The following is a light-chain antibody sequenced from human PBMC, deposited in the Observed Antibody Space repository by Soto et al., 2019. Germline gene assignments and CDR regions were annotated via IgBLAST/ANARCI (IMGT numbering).Light chain of an antibody. CDR1: SSDVGSYNL. J-gene: IGLJ3*02. CDR2: EAT. Sequence: QSALTQPASVSGSPGQSVAISCTGASSDVGSYNLVSWYQLHPGKAPKLMIYEATKRPSGVSDRFSGSKSGNTASLTISGLQAEDEADYYCCSYAGSGTWVFGGGTKVTVL. V-gene: IGLV2-23*01. CDR3: CSYAGSGTWV.